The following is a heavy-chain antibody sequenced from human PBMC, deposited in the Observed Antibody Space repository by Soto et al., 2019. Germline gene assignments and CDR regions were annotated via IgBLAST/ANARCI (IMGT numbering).Heavy chain of an antibody. CDR1: GVSFSGYY. Sequence: SETLSLTCAVYGVSFSGYYWILIRQPPGKGLEWIGEINHSGSTNYNPSLKSRVTISVDTSKNQFSLKLSSVTAADTAVYYCARTTVTNYYYYYMDVWGKGTTVTVSS. CDR3: ARTTVTNYYYYYMDV. CDR2: INHSGST. J-gene: IGHJ6*03. V-gene: IGHV4-34*01. D-gene: IGHD4-17*01.